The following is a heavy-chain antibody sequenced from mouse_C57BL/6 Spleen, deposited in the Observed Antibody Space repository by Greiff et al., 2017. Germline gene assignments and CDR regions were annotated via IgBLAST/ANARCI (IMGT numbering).Heavy chain of an antibody. J-gene: IGHJ2*01. CDR3: ARDYYGSSYGFDY. CDR2: INPSSGYT. Sequence: VQLQQSGAELARPGASVKMSCKASGYTFTSYTMHWVKQRPGQCLEWIGYINPSSGYTKYNQKFKDKATLTADKSSSTAYMQLSSLTSEDSAVYYCARDYYGSSYGFDYWCQGTTLTVSS. V-gene: IGHV1-4*01. CDR1: GYTFTSYT. D-gene: IGHD1-1*01.